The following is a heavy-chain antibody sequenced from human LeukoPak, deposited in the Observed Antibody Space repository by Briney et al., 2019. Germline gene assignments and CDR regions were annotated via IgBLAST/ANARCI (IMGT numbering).Heavy chain of an antibody. D-gene: IGHD6-13*01. CDR3: ASDPAAPVGY. CDR1: GGSFSGYY. CDR2: INHSGST. Sequence: ASETLSLACAVYGGSFSGYYWSWIRQPPGKGLEWIGEINHSGSTNYNPSLKSRVTISVDTSKNQFFLKLSSVTAADTAAYYCASDPAAPVGYWGQGTLVTVSS. V-gene: IGHV4-34*01. J-gene: IGHJ4*02.